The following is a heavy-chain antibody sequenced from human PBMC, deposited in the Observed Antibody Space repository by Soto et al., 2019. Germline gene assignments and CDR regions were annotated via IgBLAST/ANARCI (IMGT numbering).Heavy chain of an antibody. CDR1: GGSISSGGYS. Sequence: SETLSLTCAVSGGSISSGGYSWSWIRQPPGKGLEWIGYIYHSGSTYYNPSLKSRVTISVDRSKNQFSLKLSSVTAADTAVYYCARARSSNGYFPPDYWGQGTLVTVSS. CDR3: ARARSSNGYFPPDY. J-gene: IGHJ4*02. D-gene: IGHD3-22*01. V-gene: IGHV4-30-2*01. CDR2: IYHSGST.